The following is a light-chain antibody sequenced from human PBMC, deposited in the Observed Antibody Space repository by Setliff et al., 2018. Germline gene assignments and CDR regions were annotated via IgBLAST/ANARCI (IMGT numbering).Light chain of an antibody. CDR1: SSDVGGYNY. CDR2: DVS. Sequence: QSVLTQPRSVSGSPGQSVTISCTGTSSDVGGYNYVSWYQQHPGKAPKLMIYDVSKRPSGVPDRFSGSKSGTSASLAITGLQAEDEADYYCQSYDSSLSGWVFGGGTKVTVL. CDR3: QSYDSSLSGWV. J-gene: IGLJ3*02. V-gene: IGLV2-11*01.